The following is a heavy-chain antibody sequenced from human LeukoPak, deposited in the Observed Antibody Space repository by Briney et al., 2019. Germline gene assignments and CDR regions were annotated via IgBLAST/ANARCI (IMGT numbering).Heavy chain of an antibody. J-gene: IGHJ4*02. CDR2: IYSGGST. D-gene: IGHD3-3*01. V-gene: IGHV3-53*01. Sequence: GGSLRLSCAASGFTVSSNYMSWVRQAPGKGLEWVSVIYSGGSTYYADSVKGRFTIPRDNSKNSLYLQMNSLRAEDTAVYYRAREATIFGVVTSDYWGQGTLVTVSS. CDR3: AREATIFGVVTSDY. CDR1: GFTVSSNY.